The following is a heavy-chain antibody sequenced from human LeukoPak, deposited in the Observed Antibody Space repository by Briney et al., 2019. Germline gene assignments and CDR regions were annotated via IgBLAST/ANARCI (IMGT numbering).Heavy chain of an antibody. CDR1: GGSFSGYY. CDR2: INHSGST. Sequence: ASETLSLTCAVYGGSFSGYYWSWIRQPPGKGLEWIGEINHSGSTNYNPSLKSRVTISVDTSKNQFSLKLSSVTAADTAVYYCASGGIAVPGTANSFDYWGQGTLVTVSS. J-gene: IGHJ4*02. D-gene: IGHD6-19*01. V-gene: IGHV4-34*01. CDR3: ASGGIAVPGTANSFDY.